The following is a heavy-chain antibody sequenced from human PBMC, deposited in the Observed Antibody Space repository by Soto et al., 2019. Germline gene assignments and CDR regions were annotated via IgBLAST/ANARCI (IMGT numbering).Heavy chain of an antibody. J-gene: IGHJ2*01. CDR1: GFTFSDYY. CDR3: ARVPWYYDSSGYLPSSYWYFDL. CDR2: ISSSGSTI. Sequence: QVQLVESGGGLVKPGGSLRLSCAASGFTFSDYYMSWIRQAPGKGLEWVSYISSSGSTIYYADSVKGRFTISRDNAKNALYLQMNSLRAEDTAVYYCARVPWYYDSSGYLPSSYWYFDLWGRGTLVTVSS. V-gene: IGHV3-11*01. D-gene: IGHD3-22*01.